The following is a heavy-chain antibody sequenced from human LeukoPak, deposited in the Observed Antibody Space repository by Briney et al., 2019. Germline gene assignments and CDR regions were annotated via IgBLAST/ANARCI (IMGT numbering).Heavy chain of an antibody. Sequence: PGGSLRRSCAASGFTFSNYAMNWVRQAPGKGLQWVSAVSGDGYRTFYADSVKGRFTVSRDNSMNTLSLQMNSLRVEDTAVYYCAKEQDNLLLLSHFDSWGQGILATVSS. D-gene: IGHD1-14*01. CDR2: VSGDGYRT. J-gene: IGHJ4*02. CDR3: AKEQDNLLLLSHFDS. CDR1: GFTFSNYA. V-gene: IGHV3-23*01.